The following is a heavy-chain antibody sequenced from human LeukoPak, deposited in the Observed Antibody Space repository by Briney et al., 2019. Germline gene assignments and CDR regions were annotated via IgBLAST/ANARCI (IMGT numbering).Heavy chain of an antibody. D-gene: IGHD3-10*01. CDR3: ARGRGYYGSGSYYNGGWYFDY. V-gene: IGHV4-61*02. Sequence: SETLSLTCTVSGGSISSGSYYWSWIRQPAGKGLEWIGRIYTSGSTNYNPSLKSRVTISVDTSKNQFSLKLSSVTAADTAVYYCARGRGYYGSGSYYNGGWYFDYWGQGTLVTVSS. CDR1: GGSISSGSYY. CDR2: IYTSGST. J-gene: IGHJ4*02.